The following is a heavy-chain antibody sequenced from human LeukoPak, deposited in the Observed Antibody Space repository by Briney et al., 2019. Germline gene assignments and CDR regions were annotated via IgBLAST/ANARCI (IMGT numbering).Heavy chain of an antibody. CDR2: ISSSSSYI. CDR3: ARATHLLWFGGLLGTQYYFDY. V-gene: IGHV3-21*01. Sequence: GGSLRLSCAASGFTFSSYSMNWVRQAPGKGLEWVSSISSSSSYIYYADSVKGRFTISRDNAKNSLYLQMNSLRAEDTAVYYCARATHLLWFGGLLGTQYYFDYWGQGTLVTVSS. J-gene: IGHJ4*02. CDR1: GFTFSSYS. D-gene: IGHD3-10*01.